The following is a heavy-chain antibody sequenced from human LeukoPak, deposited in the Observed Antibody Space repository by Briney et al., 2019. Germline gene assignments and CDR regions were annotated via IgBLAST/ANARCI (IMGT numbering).Heavy chain of an antibody. CDR3: STDQWEIVGRDY. CDR2: IKSKTDGGTT. J-gene: IGHJ4*02. D-gene: IGHD5-12*01. V-gene: IGHV3-15*01. Sequence: PGGSLRLSCAASGFTFSNAWMSWVRQAPAKGLEWVGRIKSKTDGGTTDYAAPVKGRFTISRDDSKNTLYLQMNSLKTEDTAVYYCSTDQWEIVGRDYWGQGTLVTVSS. CDR1: GFTFSNAW.